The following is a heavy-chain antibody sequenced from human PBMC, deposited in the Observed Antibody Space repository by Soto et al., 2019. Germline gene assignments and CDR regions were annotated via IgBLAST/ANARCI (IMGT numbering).Heavy chain of an antibody. J-gene: IGHJ6*02. CDR2: ISAYNGAT. V-gene: IGHV1-18*01. D-gene: IGHD6-13*01. CDR1: GYSFSSYG. CDR3: ARGGYSSTWSNLLDRSGLDV. Sequence: QVQLVQSGAEVKTPGASVKVSCQASGYSFSSYGITWVRQAPGQGLEWLGWISAYNGATNYAQTLQDRVTVTTDTSSSTAYMELSGLRSGDTAVYYCARGGYSSTWSNLLDRSGLDVWGQGTTVTVSS.